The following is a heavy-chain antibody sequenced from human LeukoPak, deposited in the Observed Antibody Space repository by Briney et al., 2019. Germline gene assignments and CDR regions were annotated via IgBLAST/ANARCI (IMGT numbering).Heavy chain of an antibody. CDR2: IRSKAYGGTT. V-gene: IGHV3-49*04. Sequence: GGSLRLSCTASGFTFGDFAMSWVRQAPGKGLEWVSFIRSKAYGGTTEYAASVKGRFTISRDDSTSIAYLQMNSLKTEDTAVYYCTRDNAAAGSYWYFDLWGRGTLVTVSS. D-gene: IGHD6-13*01. J-gene: IGHJ2*01. CDR3: TRDNAAAGSYWYFDL. CDR1: GFTFGDFA.